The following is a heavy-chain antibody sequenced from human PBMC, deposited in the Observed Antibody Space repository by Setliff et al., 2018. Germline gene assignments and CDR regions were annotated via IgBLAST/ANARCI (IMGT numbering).Heavy chain of an antibody. D-gene: IGHD6-25*01. Sequence: KPGGSLRLSCAASTFTLGTYSMHWVRQAPGKGLAWVSSISPYSDYIYYADSVKGRFTISRDNAKNSLYLQMNSLGAEDTAVYFCARSPANGGHDAFDVWGQGTMVTVSS. CDR1: TFTLGTYS. J-gene: IGHJ3*01. CDR3: ARSPANGGHDAFDV. V-gene: IGHV3-21*06. CDR2: ISPYSDYI.